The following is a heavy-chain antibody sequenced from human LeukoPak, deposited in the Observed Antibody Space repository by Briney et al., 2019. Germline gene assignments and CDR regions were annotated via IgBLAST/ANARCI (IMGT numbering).Heavy chain of an antibody. D-gene: IGHD5-12*01. CDR2: INHSGST. V-gene: IGHV4-34*01. Sequence: PSETLSLTCAVYGGSFSGYYWSWIRQPPGKGLEWIGEINHSGSTNYNPSLKSRVTISLDTSKNQFSLTVSSVTAADTAVYYCARLTWITDYWGQGTLVTVSS. CDR3: ARLTWITDY. CDR1: GGSFSGYY. J-gene: IGHJ4*02.